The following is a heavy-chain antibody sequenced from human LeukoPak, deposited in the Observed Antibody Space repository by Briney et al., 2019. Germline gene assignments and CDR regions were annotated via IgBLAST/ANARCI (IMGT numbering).Heavy chain of an antibody. V-gene: IGHV4-59*08. D-gene: IGHD6-19*01. J-gene: IGHJ4*02. CDR1: VGSISSFY. CDR3: ARLIAVAGTYRAHFDY. CDR2: IFHSERA. Sequence: LETPSLTCTVSVGSISSFYWSWIRQPPGNGLEWIGYIFHSERANYNPSLKSRATLSVDTSKNQFSLKLSSVTAADTAVYYCARLIAVAGTYRAHFDYWGQGALVTVSS.